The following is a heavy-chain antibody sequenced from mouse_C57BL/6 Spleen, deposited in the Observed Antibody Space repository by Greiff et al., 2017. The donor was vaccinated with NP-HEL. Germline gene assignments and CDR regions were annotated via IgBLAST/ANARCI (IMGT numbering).Heavy chain of an antibody. CDR3: ARGDYDRGYAMDY. Sequence: EVQLQQSGPELVKPGASVKISCKASGYSFTGYYMNWVKQSPEKSLEWIGEINPSTGGTTYNQKFKAKATLTVDKSSSTAYMQLKSLTSEDSAVYYCARGDYDRGYAMDYWGQGTSVTVSS. CDR2: INPSTGGT. J-gene: IGHJ4*01. D-gene: IGHD2-4*01. CDR1: GYSFTGYY. V-gene: IGHV1-42*01.